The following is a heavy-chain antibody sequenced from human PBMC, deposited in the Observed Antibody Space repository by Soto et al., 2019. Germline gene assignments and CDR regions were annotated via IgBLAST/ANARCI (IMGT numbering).Heavy chain of an antibody. D-gene: IGHD1-26*01. V-gene: IGHV4-4*02. CDR2: IYHSGST. J-gene: IGHJ6*02. CDR1: GTSISSSNR. Sequence: SAPLSLTCVGSGTSISSSNRLRWVRQPPGKGLEWIGEIYHSGSTNYNPSLKSRVTISVDKSKNQFSLKLSSVTAADTAVYYCARVSGSYYYGMDVWGQGTTVT. CDR3: ARVSGSYYYGMDV.